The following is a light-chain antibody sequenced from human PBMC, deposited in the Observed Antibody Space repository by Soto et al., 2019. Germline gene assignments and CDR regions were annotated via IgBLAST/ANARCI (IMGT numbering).Light chain of an antibody. CDR2: EVN. V-gene: IGLV2-14*01. CDR1: SNDVGGYNY. Sequence: QSALTQPASVSGSTGQSITISCTGASNDVGGYNYVSWYQQHPGKAPKLMIYEVNNRPSGVSNRFSGSKSGNTASLTISGLQAEDASDYYCGSYTSSSTLVFGTGTKVTV. J-gene: IGLJ1*01. CDR3: GSYTSSSTLV.